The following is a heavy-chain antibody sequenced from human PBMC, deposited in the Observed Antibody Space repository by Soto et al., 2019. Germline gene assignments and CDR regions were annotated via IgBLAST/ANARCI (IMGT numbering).Heavy chain of an antibody. CDR3: ARDGSDSYGLDV. CDR1: GDSVSGNSAA. D-gene: IGHD3-10*01. Sequence: PSQTLSLTCAISGDSVSGNSAAWNWIRQSPSRGLEWLGRTYYRSRWYNDYAVSVKSRITVTPDTSKNQFSLHLNSVTAADTAVYYCARDGSDSYGLDVWGQGTTVTVSS. J-gene: IGHJ6*02. CDR2: TYYRSRWYN. V-gene: IGHV6-1*01.